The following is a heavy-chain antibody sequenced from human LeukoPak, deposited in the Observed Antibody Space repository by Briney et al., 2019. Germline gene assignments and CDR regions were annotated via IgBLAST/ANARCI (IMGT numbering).Heavy chain of an antibody. Sequence: QPGGSLRLSCAASGFTFSSYAMSWVRQAPGKGLEWVSAISGSGGSTYYADSVKGRFTISRDNSKNTLYVQLNSLRAEDTAVYYCAKPLYGSGSHRDYFDYWGQGTLVTVSS. D-gene: IGHD3-10*01. V-gene: IGHV3-23*01. CDR2: ISGSGGST. CDR1: GFTFSSYA. CDR3: AKPLYGSGSHRDYFDY. J-gene: IGHJ4*02.